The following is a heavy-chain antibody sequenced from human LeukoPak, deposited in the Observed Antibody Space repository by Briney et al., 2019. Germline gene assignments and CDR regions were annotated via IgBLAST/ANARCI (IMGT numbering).Heavy chain of an antibody. Sequence: GGSLRLSCAASGFTFSSYALHWVRQAPGKGPEWVAIISFDGNIAYYADSVKGRFTISRDNSKNTLYLQMNSLRAEDTAVYYCAKDRSGYPDYWGQGTLVTVSS. V-gene: IGHV3-30*04. CDR2: ISFDGNIA. CDR3: AKDRSGYPDY. CDR1: GFTFSSYA. D-gene: IGHD3-22*01. J-gene: IGHJ4*02.